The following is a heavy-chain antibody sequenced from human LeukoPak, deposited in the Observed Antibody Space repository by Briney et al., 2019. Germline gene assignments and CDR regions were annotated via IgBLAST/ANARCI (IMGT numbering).Heavy chain of an antibody. CDR1: GFTFSSYA. D-gene: IGHD2-15*01. Sequence: GRSLRLSCAASGFTFSSYAMHWVRQAPGKGLEWVAVISYDGSNKYYADSVKGRFTISRDNSKNTLYLQMNSLKSEDTAVYYCTRAIGGGRDPDFDYWGQGTLVTVSS. J-gene: IGHJ4*02. V-gene: IGHV3-30*04. CDR2: ISYDGSNK. CDR3: TRAIGGGRDPDFDY.